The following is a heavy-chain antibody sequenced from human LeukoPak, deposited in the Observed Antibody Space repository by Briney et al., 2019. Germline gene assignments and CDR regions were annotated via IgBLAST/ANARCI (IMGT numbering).Heavy chain of an antibody. CDR1: GFTFTTYT. CDR3: ARDQWLAYYYHGMDV. J-gene: IGHJ6*02. Sequence: KPGGSLRLSCAASGFTFTTYTMNWVRQAPGRGLEWVSSITSSDNIFYADSVKGRFTISRDSAENSLYLQMNSLRAEDTAIYYCARDQWLAYYYHGMDVWGQGTTVTVSS. V-gene: IGHV3-21*01. D-gene: IGHD6-19*01. CDR2: ITSSDNI.